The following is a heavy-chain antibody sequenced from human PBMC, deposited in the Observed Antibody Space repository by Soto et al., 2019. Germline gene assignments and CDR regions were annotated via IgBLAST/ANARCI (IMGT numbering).Heavy chain of an antibody. CDR2: ISDDGSNK. CDR1: GLTFSRAG. Sequence: PGGSLRLSCVASGLTFSRAGMHWVRQAPGKGLEWVAVISDDGSNKYYGDSVKGRFTISRDNSKDTHYLQMNSLRVEDTAVYHCAKDKGKRYFDYWGQGTPVTVSS. J-gene: IGHJ4*02. V-gene: IGHV3-30*18. CDR3: AKDKGKRYFDY.